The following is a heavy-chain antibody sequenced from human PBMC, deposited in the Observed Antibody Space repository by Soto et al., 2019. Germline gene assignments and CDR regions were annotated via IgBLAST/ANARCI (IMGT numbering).Heavy chain of an antibody. Sequence: SETLSLTCTVSGGSISSYYWSWIRQPAGKGLEWIGRIYTSGSTNYNPSLKSRVTMSVDTSKNQFSLKLSSVTAADTAVYYCGGSSTSWGGGYYGMDVWGQGTTVTVSS. J-gene: IGHJ6*01. CDR1: GGSISSYY. CDR3: GGSSTSWGGGYYGMDV. CDR2: IYTSGST. V-gene: IGHV4-4*07. D-gene: IGHD2-2*01.